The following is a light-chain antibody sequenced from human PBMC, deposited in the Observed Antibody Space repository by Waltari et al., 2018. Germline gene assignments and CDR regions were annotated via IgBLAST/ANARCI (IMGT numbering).Light chain of an antibody. CDR2: AAS. J-gene: IGKJ4*01. CDR3: QQCFSPPLT. CDR1: QSISNY. V-gene: IGKV1-39*01. Sequence: DIQMTQSPSSLSASVGDRVTISCRASQSISNYLNWYQHKRGEAPKLLIFAASSLQSGVPSRFSASGSGTDFTLTISSLLPEDSATYYCQQCFSPPLTFAGGTKVEIK.